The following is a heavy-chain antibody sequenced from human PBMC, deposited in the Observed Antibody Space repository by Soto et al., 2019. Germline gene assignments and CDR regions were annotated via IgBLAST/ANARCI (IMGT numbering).Heavy chain of an antibody. Sequence: GGPLRLSCAASGFTFSGHWMHWVRQVPGKGLEWVSRINTDGGSSAYADSVKGRFTISRDNAKNTLYLQMNGLRAEDTAVYYCAREAGYCSRTSCYRRAFDTWGQGTTVTVSS. CDR1: GFTFSGHW. CDR3: AREAGYCSRTSCYRRAFDT. D-gene: IGHD2-2*01. CDR2: INTDGGSS. V-gene: IGHV3-74*03. J-gene: IGHJ3*02.